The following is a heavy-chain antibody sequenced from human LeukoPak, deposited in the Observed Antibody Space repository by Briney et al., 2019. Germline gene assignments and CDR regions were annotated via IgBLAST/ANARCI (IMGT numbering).Heavy chain of an antibody. V-gene: IGHV4-4*09. CDR1: GSISSYY. D-gene: IGHD2-2*01. CDR2: IYTSGST. CDR3: ARQKCTSTSCLTKNAFDI. Sequence: SETLSLTRTVSGSISSYYWSWIRQPPGKGLEWIGYIYTSGSTNYNPSHKGRVSISVDTSQNQCSLHLRSVTAADTAVYYCARQKCTSTSCLTKNAFDIWGQGTMVTVSS. J-gene: IGHJ3*02.